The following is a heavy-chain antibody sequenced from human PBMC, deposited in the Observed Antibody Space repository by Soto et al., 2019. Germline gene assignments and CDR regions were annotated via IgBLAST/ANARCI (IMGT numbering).Heavy chain of an antibody. CDR1: GFTFSSYA. CDR3: PKPIMRGSGYWYLDF. V-gene: IGHV3-23*01. D-gene: IGHD5-12*01. CDR2: ISATGGSP. J-gene: IGHJ2*01. Sequence: GGSLRLSCAASGFTFSSYAMTWVRQAPGKGLEWVSAISATGGSPYYADSVKGRFTISRDNSQSTLYLQMNSLRAEDTAVNYCPKPIMRGSGYWYLDFWGLAPWSPSPQ.